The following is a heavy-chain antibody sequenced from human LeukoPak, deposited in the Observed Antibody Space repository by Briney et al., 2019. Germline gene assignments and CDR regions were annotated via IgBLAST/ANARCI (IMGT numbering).Heavy chain of an antibody. D-gene: IGHD4-17*01. CDR2: INANSGTT. Sequence: PGGSLRLSCAASGFAFSFYAMSWLRQPPGKGLEWVSTINANSGTTSYAASVRGRFTISRDNSKNTLYLQVNTLRADDTATYYCAKDREWDDYAEYDYWGQGTLVTVSS. CDR1: GFAFSFYA. CDR3: AKDREWDDYAEYDY. V-gene: IGHV3-23*01. J-gene: IGHJ4*02.